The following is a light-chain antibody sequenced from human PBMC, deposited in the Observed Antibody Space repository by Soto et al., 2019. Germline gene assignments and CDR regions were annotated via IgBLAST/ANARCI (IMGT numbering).Light chain of an antibody. CDR1: QTISSW. J-gene: IGKJ1*01. V-gene: IGKV1-5*03. Sequence: DIQMTQSPSTLSGSVGDRVTITCRASQTISSWLAWYRQKPGKAPKLLIYKASTLKSGVPSRFSGSGSGTEFTLTISSLQPDDFATYYCQHYTSYSEAFGQGTKVDIX. CDR3: QHYTSYSEA. CDR2: KAS.